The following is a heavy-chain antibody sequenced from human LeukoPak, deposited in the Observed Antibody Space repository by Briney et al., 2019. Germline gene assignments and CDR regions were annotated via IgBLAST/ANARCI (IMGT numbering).Heavy chain of an antibody. V-gene: IGHV3-23*01. Sequence: QPGGSLRLSCAASGFTFSSYAMSWVRQAPGKGLEWVSAISGSGGSTYYADSVKGRFTISRDNSKNTLYLQMNSLRAEDTAVYYCAKFGTDSSGWYVVPGPDAFDIWGQGTMVTVSS. CDR3: AKFGTDSSGWYVVPGPDAFDI. CDR2: ISGSGGST. J-gene: IGHJ3*02. D-gene: IGHD6-19*01. CDR1: GFTFSSYA.